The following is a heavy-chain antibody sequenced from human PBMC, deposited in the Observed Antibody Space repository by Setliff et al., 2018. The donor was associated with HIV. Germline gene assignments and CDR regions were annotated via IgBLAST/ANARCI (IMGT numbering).Heavy chain of an antibody. V-gene: IGHV1-18*04. J-gene: IGHJ6*02. Sequence: ASVKVSCKASGYTFISYGISWMRQAPGQGPEWMGWISVDNGDTNYAQKVQGRVSMTTDTSTSTAYMELRSLRSDDTAVCFCARFGNFWPYGMDVWGQGTTVTVSS. D-gene: IGHD3-3*01. CDR3: ARFGNFWPYGMDV. CDR2: ISVDNGDT. CDR1: GYTFISYG.